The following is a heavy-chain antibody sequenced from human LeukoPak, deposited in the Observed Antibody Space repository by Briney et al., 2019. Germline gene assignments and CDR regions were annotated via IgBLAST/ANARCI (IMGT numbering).Heavy chain of an antibody. CDR3: AKDYSGYYSYFDY. D-gene: IGHD3-22*01. CDR2: ISYDGSNK. J-gene: IGHJ4*02. V-gene: IGHV3-30*18. CDR1: GFTFSSYG. Sequence: GGSLRLSCVASGFTFSSYGMHCVRQAPGKGLEWVVVISYDGSNKYYADSVKGRFTISRDNSKNTLYLQMNSLRAEDTAVYYCAKDYSGYYSYFDYWGRGTLVTVSS.